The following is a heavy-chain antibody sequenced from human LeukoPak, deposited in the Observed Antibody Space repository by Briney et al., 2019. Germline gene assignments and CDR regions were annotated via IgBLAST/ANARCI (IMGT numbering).Heavy chain of an antibody. CDR3: AELGITMIGGV. Sequence: GGSLRLSCGGSGFTFSSYEMNWVLQAPGKGLEWISYISSSGSTIYYADSVKGRFTISRDNAKNSLYLQMNSLRAEDTAVYYCAELGITMIGGVWGKGTTVTISS. V-gene: IGHV3-48*03. CDR2: ISSSGSTI. CDR1: GFTFSSYE. J-gene: IGHJ6*04. D-gene: IGHD3-10*02.